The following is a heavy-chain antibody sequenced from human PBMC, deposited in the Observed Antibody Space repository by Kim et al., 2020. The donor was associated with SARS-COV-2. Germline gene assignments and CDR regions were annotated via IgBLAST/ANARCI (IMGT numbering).Heavy chain of an antibody. J-gene: IGHJ3*02. CDR1: GYTFTNYG. Sequence: ASVKVSCKASGYTFTNYGISWVRQAPGQGLEWMGWISAYNGNTNYAQKLQGRVTMTTDTSTSTAYMELRSLRSDDRAVYYCARDTLRAVTTPDAFDIWGQGTMVTVSS. CDR3: ARDTLRAVTTPDAFDI. V-gene: IGHV1-18*01. D-gene: IGHD4-17*01. CDR2: ISAYNGNT.